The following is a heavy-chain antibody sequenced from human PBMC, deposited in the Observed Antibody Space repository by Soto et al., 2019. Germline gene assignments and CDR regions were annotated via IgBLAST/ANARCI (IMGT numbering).Heavy chain of an antibody. CDR3: AGQTFTIAAASYGRSNWFDP. J-gene: IGHJ5*02. D-gene: IGHD6-25*01. V-gene: IGHV4-39*01. Sequence: KTSETLSLTCSASGGSITSSSHFLGWVRQPPGKGLEWIGTIYFTGNTYYTPSLKSRLTMSIDTSKNEFSLRLNSVTAADTAVYYCAGQTFTIAAASYGRSNWFDPWGPGTQVTVSS. CDR1: GGSITSSSHF. CDR2: IYFTGNT.